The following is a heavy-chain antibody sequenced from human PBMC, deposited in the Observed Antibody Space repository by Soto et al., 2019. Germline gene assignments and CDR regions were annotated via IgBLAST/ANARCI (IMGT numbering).Heavy chain of an antibody. V-gene: IGHV1-2*04. CDR3: ARSTGRDGFLAWDY. Sequence: ASVKVSCKASGYTFTSYGISWVLQAPGQGLEWMGWINPNSGGTNYAQKFQGWVTMTRDTSISTAYMELSRPRSDDTAVYYCARSTGRDGFLAWDYWGQGTLVTVSS. CDR1: GYTFTSYG. CDR2: INPNSGGT. J-gene: IGHJ4*02. D-gene: IGHD2-15*01.